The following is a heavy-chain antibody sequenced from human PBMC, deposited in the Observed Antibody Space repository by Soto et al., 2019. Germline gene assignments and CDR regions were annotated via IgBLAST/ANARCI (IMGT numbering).Heavy chain of an antibody. CDR2: IIPIHGTT. Sequence: QMEQSGAEVRKPGSSVKVSCKPSGGSLTSYPMAWVRQAPGQGFEWMGGIIPIHGTTEYAKKFQGRVTITADESTNRATRALTGLKSEDTAAYYCARGWGLVSWGQGTLVTVSS. CDR1: GGSLTSYP. V-gene: IGHV1-69*01. J-gene: IGHJ4*02. D-gene: IGHD3-16*01. CDR3: ARGWGLVS.